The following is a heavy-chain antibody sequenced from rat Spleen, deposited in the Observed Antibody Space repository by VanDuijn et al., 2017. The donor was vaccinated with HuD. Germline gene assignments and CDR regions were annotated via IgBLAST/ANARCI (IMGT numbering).Heavy chain of an antibody. J-gene: IGHJ2*01. CDR2: ITNSGGSI. Sequence: EVQLVESGGGLVQPGRSLKLSCEASGFTFSNYGMAWVRQAPTKGLEWVASITNSGGSIYYRDSVKGRFTVSRDNAESTLYLQMDSLRSEDTATYYCTGGDGYWGQGVMVTVSS. V-gene: IGHV5-27*01. CDR1: GFTFSNYG. CDR3: TGGDGY. D-gene: IGHD1-12*02.